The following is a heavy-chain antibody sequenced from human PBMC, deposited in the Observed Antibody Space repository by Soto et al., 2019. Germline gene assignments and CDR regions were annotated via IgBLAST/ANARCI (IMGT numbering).Heavy chain of an antibody. J-gene: IGHJ5*02. V-gene: IGHV1-8*01. D-gene: IGHD3-10*01. CDR1: GYTFTSYD. CDR2: RNPNSGRT. CDR3: ATFRGSGRYYTNWFDP. Sequence: QVQLVQSGAEVKKPGASVKVSCKASGYTFTSYDINWVRQATGQGLEWMGWRNPNSGRTGYAQNFQGRVTITRNTSISTAYMELSSLRSEDTAVYYCATFRGSGRYYTNWFDPWGQGTLVTVAS.